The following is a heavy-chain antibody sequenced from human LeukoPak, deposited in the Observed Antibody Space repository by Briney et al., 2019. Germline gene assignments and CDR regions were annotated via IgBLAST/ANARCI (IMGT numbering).Heavy chain of an antibody. D-gene: IGHD6-13*01. CDR1: GFTFSSYAMH. CDR3: ARQGFSSTWESDY. CDR2: IYYSGST. V-gene: IGHV4-39*01. J-gene: IGHJ4*02. Sequence: GSLRLSCAASGFTFSSYAMHWVRQAPGKGLEWIGNIYYSGSTYYNPSLKSRVTISVDTSKNQFSLKLSSVTAADTAVYYCARQGFSSTWESDYWGQGTLVTVSS.